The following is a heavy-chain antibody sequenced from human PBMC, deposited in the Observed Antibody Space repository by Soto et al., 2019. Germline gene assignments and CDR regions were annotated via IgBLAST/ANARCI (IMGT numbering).Heavy chain of an antibody. D-gene: IGHD3-3*01. Sequence: SETLSLTCTVSGGSISSGDYYWSWIRQPPGKGLEWIGYIYYSGSTYYNPSLKSRVTISVDTSKNQFSLKLSSVTAADTAVYYCARASKPYITIFGVVNFDYWGQGTLXTVSS. J-gene: IGHJ4*02. CDR3: ARASKPYITIFGVVNFDY. V-gene: IGHV4-30-4*01. CDR1: GGSISSGDYY. CDR2: IYYSGST.